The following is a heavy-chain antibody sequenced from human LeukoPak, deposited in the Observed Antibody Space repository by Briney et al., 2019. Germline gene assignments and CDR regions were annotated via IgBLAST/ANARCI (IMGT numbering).Heavy chain of an antibody. Sequence: ASVKVSCKASGYTFTGYYMHWVRQAPGQGIEWMGWINPNSGGTNYAQKFQGRVTMTRDTSISTAYMELSRLRSDDTAVYYCARKAVAGNLFDYWGQGTLVTVSS. CDR3: ARKAVAGNLFDY. J-gene: IGHJ4*02. V-gene: IGHV1-2*02. D-gene: IGHD6-19*01. CDR1: GYTFTGYY. CDR2: INPNSGGT.